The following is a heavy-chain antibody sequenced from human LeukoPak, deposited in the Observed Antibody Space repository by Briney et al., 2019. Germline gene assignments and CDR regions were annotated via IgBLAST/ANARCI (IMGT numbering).Heavy chain of an antibody. CDR2: ISYDGSNK. Sequence: GGSLRLSCAASGFTFSSYGMHWVRQAPGKGLEWVAVISYDGSNKYYADSVKGRFTISRDNSKNTLYLQMNSLRAGDTAVYYCAKVPYCSSTSCNRGHFGYWGQGTLVTDSS. CDR3: AKVPYCSSTSCNRGHFGY. D-gene: IGHD2-2*01. V-gene: IGHV3-30*18. CDR1: GFTFSSYG. J-gene: IGHJ4*02.